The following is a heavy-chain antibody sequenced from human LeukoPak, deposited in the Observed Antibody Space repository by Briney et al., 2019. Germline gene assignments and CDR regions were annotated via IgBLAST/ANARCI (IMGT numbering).Heavy chain of an antibody. CDR2: MNPNSGNT. Sequence: ASVKVSCKASGYTFTGYYMHWVRQATGQGLEWMGWMNPNSGNTGYAQKFQGRVTITRNTSISTAYMELSSLRSEDTAVYYCARARIVVVPAARRKYYFDYWGRGTLVTVSS. CDR3: ARARIVVVPAARRKYYFDY. CDR1: GYTFTGYY. V-gene: IGHV1-8*03. J-gene: IGHJ4*02. D-gene: IGHD2-2*01.